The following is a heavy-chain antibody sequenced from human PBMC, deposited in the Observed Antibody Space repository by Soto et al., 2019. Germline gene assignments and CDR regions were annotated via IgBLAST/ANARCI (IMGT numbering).Heavy chain of an antibody. D-gene: IGHD2-15*01. CDR3: ARDIVVVVAASAPGPLDY. CDR2: INAGNGNT. CDR1: GYTFTSYA. J-gene: IGHJ4*02. V-gene: IGHV1-3*01. Sequence: ASVKVSCKASGYTFTSYAMHWVRQAPGQRLEWMGWINAGNGNTKYSQKFQGRVTITRDTSASTAYMELSSLRSEDTAVYYCARDIVVVVAASAPGPLDYWGQGTLVTVSS.